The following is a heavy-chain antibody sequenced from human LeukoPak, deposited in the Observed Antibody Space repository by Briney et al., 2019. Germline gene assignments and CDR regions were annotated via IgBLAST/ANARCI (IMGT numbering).Heavy chain of an antibody. CDR3: AGGGSGNSCDY. CDR2: IYPTDSHI. CDR1: GYNFTNYW. V-gene: IGHV5-51*01. J-gene: IGHJ4*02. D-gene: IGHD3-10*01. Sequence: GESLKISCKGSGYNFTNYWIGWVRQMPGKGLEWMGIIYPTDSHIRYSPSFQGQVTISADKSISTAYLQWSSLKASDTAMYYCAGGGSGNSCDYWGQGTLVTVSS.